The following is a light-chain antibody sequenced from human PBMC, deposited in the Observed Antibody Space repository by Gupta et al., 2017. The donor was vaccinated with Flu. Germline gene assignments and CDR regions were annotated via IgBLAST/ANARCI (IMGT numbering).Light chain of an antibody. CDR3: QVWDSSSNHVV. CDR1: NIGRRR. CDR2: DDS. V-gene: IGLV3-21*02. J-gene: IGLJ2*01. Sequence: GGNNIGRRRVHWYQQKPGQAPVLVVYDDSDRPSGILERFSGSKSGNTATLTISRVEAGDEADYYCQVWDSSSNHVVFGGGTKLTVL.